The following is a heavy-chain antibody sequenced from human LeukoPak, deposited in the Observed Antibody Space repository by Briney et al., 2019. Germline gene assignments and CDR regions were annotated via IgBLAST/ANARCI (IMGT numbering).Heavy chain of an antibody. CDR3: ARQNPIQLWGIDAFDI. D-gene: IGHD5-18*01. J-gene: IGHJ3*02. CDR2: IYPGDSDT. V-gene: IGHV5-51*01. CDR1: GYSFTNYW. Sequence: GESLKISCKASGYSFTNYWIGWVRQMPGKGLEWMGIIYPGDSDTRYSPSFQGQVTISADKSISTAYLQWSSLKASDTAMYYCARQNPIQLWGIDAFDIWGQGTMVTVSS.